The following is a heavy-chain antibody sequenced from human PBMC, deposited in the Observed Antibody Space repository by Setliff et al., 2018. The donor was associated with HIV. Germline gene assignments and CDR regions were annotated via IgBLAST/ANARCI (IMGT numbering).Heavy chain of an antibody. CDR2: FYTSGST. Sequence: SETLSLTCTVSGGSISSYYWSWIRQPAGKGLEWIGRFYTSGSTNYNPSLKSRVTMSVDTSKNQFSLKVRYVTAADTAIYYCAREIWGQVAHVPYGMDIWGQGTTVTVSS. CDR3: AREIWGQVAHVPYGMDI. CDR1: GGSISSYY. D-gene: IGHD5-12*01. J-gene: IGHJ6*02. V-gene: IGHV4-4*07.